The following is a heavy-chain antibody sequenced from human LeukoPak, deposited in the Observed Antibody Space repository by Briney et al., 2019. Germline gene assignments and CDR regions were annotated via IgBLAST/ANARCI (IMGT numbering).Heavy chain of an antibody. V-gene: IGHV3-23*01. Sequence: TGGSLRLSCAASGFSFSSYAMSWVRQAPGRGLEWVSAISGSGANTYYADSVKGRFTISRDNAKDTLYLQMNTLRAEDMAVYYCAKRPSAYCFEGGCYFTYWGQGTLVIVSS. CDR2: ISGSGANT. J-gene: IGHJ4*02. CDR3: AKRPSAYCFEGGCYFTY. CDR1: GFSFSSYA. D-gene: IGHD2-21*01.